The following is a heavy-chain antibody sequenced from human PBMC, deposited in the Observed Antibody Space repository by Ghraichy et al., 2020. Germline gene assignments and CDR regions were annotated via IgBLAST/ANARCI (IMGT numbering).Heavy chain of an antibody. CDR2: IYYSGST. Sequence: SETLSLTCTVSGGSISSYYWSWIRQPPGKGLEWIGYIYYSGSTNYNPSLKSRVTISVDTSKNQFSLELSSVTAADTAVYYCARVRYFDWFPVPTHESERAFDIWGQGTMVTVSS. V-gene: IGHV4-59*08. CDR1: GGSISSYY. CDR3: ARVRYFDWFPVPTHESERAFDI. D-gene: IGHD3-9*01. J-gene: IGHJ3*02.